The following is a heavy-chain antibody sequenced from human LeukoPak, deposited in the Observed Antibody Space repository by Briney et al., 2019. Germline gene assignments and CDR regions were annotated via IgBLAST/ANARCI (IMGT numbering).Heavy chain of an antibody. CDR1: GYTLTALS. Sequence: ASVKVSCKVSGYTLTALSMHWVRQAPGKGLGWMGGFDPEDGETVYAQKFQGRVTLTEDTSTDTAYMELSSLRSEDTAVYYCATSPLSYYDILTGYYLQSFFYWGQGTLVTVSS. V-gene: IGHV1-24*01. CDR3: ATSPLSYYDILTGYYLQSFFY. D-gene: IGHD3-9*01. CDR2: FDPEDGET. J-gene: IGHJ4*02.